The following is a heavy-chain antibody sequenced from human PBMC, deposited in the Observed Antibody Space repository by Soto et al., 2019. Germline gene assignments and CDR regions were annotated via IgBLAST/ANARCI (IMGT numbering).Heavy chain of an antibody. CDR2: IYWNDNK. J-gene: IGHJ5*02. Sequence: VSGPTLVNPTQTLTLTCTFSGFSLSTSGLGVGWIRQPPGKALEWLALIYWNDNKRYSPSLKTKLTITKDTSKNQVVLTMTNMDPVDTATYYCAHSHDFSNYDWFDPWGQGTLVTVSS. V-gene: IGHV2-5*01. CDR3: AHSHDFSNYDWFDP. CDR1: GFSLSTSGLG. D-gene: IGHD4-4*01.